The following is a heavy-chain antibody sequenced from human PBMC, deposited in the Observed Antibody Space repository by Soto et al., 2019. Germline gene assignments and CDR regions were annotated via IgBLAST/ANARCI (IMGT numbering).Heavy chain of an antibody. J-gene: IGHJ6*02. CDR1: GGSISSGGYY. CDR2: IYYSGST. Sequence: QVQLQESGPGLVKPSQTLSLTCTVSGGSISSGGYYWSWIRQHPGKGLEWIGYIYYSGSTYYNPSLKSRATISVDTSKDQFSLKLSSVTAADTAVYYCARDGVRSLITGTTYYYGMDVWGQGTTVTVSS. D-gene: IGHD1-7*01. CDR3: ARDGVRSLITGTTYYYGMDV. V-gene: IGHV4-31*03.